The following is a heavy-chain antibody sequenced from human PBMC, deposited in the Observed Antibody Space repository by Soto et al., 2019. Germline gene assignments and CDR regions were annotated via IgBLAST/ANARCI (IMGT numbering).Heavy chain of an antibody. V-gene: IGHV1-3*01. CDR3: ARIRVVGYSSGWDPFDY. CDR1: GYTFTSYA. CDR2: INAGNGNT. J-gene: IGHJ4*02. D-gene: IGHD6-19*01. Sequence: ASVKVSCKASGYTFTSYAMHWVRQAPGQRLEWMGWINAGNGNTKYSQKFQGRVTITRDTSASTAYMELSSLRSEDTAVYYCARIRVVGYSSGWDPFDYWGQGTLVTVSS.